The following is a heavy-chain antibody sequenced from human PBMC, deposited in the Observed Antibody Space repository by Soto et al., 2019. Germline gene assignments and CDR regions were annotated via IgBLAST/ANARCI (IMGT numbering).Heavy chain of an antibody. D-gene: IGHD2-15*01. CDR3: AKPRQITSLLLYYFDY. V-gene: IGHV1-3*01. CDR2: INAGNGNT. J-gene: IGHJ4*02. CDR1: GYTFTRYA. Sequence: GASVKVSCKASGYTFTRYAMHWVRQAPGQRLEWMGWINAGNGNTKYSQKFQGRVIITRDTSASTAYMELSSLRDEDTAVYYCAKPRQITSLLLYYFDYWGQGTLVTVSS.